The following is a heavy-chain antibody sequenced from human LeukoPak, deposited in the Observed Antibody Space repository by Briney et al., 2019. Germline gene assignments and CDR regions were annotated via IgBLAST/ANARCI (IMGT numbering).Heavy chain of an antibody. V-gene: IGHV1-18*01. Sequence: ASVKVSCKASGYTFTSYGISRVRQAPGQGLEWMRWISAYNGNTNYAQKLQGRVTMTTDTSTSTAYMELRSLRSDDTAVYYCARDSLGVGANHWFDPWGQGTLVTVSS. D-gene: IGHD1-26*01. CDR3: ARDSLGVGANHWFDP. J-gene: IGHJ5*02. CDR2: ISAYNGNT. CDR1: GYTFTSYG.